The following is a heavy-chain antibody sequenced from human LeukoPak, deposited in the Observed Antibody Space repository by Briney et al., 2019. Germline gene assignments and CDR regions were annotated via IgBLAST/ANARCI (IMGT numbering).Heavy chain of an antibody. CDR2: IYYSGST. V-gene: IGHV4-39*07. CDR3: ARGSRSVLYYYDSSGDAFDI. D-gene: IGHD3-22*01. CDR1: GGSISSSSYY. J-gene: IGHJ3*02. Sequence: PSETLSLTCTVSGGSISSSSYYWGWIRQPPGKGLEWIGSIYYSGSTYYNPSLKSRVTISVDTSKNQFSLKLSSVTAADTAVYYCARGSRSVLYYYDSSGDAFDIWGQGTMVTVSS.